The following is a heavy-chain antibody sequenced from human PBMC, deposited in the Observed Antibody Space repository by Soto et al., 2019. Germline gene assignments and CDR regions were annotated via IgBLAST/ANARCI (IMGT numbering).Heavy chain of an antibody. CDR1: GYTFTSYD. V-gene: IGHV1-8*01. Sequence: ASVKVSCKASGYTFTSYDINWVRQATGQGLEWMGWMNPNNGNTGYAQKLQGRVTMTRNTSISTAYMEVSGLRSEDTAVYYCARVGAAADYWGQGTLVTVSS. D-gene: IGHD6-13*01. J-gene: IGHJ4*02. CDR2: MNPNNGNT. CDR3: ARVGAAADY.